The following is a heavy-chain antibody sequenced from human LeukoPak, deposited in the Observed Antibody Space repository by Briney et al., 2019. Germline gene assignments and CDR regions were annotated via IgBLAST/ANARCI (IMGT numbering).Heavy chain of an antibody. CDR2: IIPIFGTA. D-gene: IGHD2-2*01. Sequence: SVKVSCKASGGTFSSYAISWVRQAPGQGLEWMGGIIPIFGTANYAQKFQGRVTITTDESTSAAYMELSSLRSEDTAVYYCARGVVPAAIAENWFDPWGQGTLVTVSS. J-gene: IGHJ5*02. CDR1: GGTFSSYA. V-gene: IGHV1-69*05. CDR3: ARGVVPAAIAENWFDP.